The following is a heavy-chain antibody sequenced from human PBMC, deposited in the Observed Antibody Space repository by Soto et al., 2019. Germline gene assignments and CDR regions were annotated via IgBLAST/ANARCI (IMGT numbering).Heavy chain of an antibody. CDR3: ARITMVRGSYYYGMDV. CDR1: GYSFTSYW. CDR2: IYPGDSDT. Sequence: PGESLKISCKGSGYSFTSYWIGWVRQMPGKGLEWMGIIYPGDSDTRYSPSFQGQVTISADKSISTAYLQWSSLKASDTAMYYCARITMVRGSYYYGMDVWGQGTTVTVSS. D-gene: IGHD3-10*01. J-gene: IGHJ6*02. V-gene: IGHV5-51*01.